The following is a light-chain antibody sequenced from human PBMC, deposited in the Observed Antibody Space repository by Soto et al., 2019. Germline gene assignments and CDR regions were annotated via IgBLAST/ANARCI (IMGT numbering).Light chain of an antibody. V-gene: IGLV2-14*03. CDR2: DVS. CDR3: SSYTTSGTLV. CDR1: SSDVGSYNY. J-gene: IGLJ1*01. Sequence: QSALTQPASVSGSPGQSIIISCTGTSSDVGSYNYVSWYQHHPGKAPKFMIYDVSNRPSGVSNRFSGSKSGNTASLTISGLQANDEADYYCSSYTTSGTLVFGSGTKVTVL.